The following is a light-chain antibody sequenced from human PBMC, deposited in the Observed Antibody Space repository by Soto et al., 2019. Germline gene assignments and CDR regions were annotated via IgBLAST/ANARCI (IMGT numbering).Light chain of an antibody. J-gene: IGLJ2*01. Sequence: QSALTQPASVSGSPGQSITISCTGTSRDVGGYNYVSWYQQHPGKAPKLMIYDVSNRPSGVSNRFSGSKSGNTASLTISGLQAEDEADYYCSSYTSSSTVFGGGTKRTVL. V-gene: IGLV2-14*01. CDR3: SSYTSSSTV. CDR1: SRDVGGYNY. CDR2: DVS.